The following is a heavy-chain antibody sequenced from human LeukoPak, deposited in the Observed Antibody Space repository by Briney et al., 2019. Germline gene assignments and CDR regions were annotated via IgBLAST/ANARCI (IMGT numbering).Heavy chain of an antibody. J-gene: IGHJ6*02. CDR1: GFTFSSYG. CDR3: AKSQRVKGNYYYYYGMDV. Sequence: PGGSLRLSCAASGFTFSSYGMHWVRQAPGKGLEWVAVIWYDGSNKYYADSVKGRFTISRDNSKNTLYLQMNSLRAEDTAVYYCAKSQRVKGNYYYYYGMDVWGQGTTVTVSS. CDR2: IWYDGSNK. V-gene: IGHV3-33*06. D-gene: IGHD6-25*01.